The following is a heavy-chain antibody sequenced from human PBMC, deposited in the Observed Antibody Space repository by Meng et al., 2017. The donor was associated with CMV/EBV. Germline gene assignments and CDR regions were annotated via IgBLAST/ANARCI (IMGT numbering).Heavy chain of an antibody. CDR3: ATTSGSSY. J-gene: IGHJ4*02. D-gene: IGHD6-6*01. CDR2: ISPDGTLT. V-gene: IGHV3-7*01. Sequence: GGSLRLSCGSYGFTFSPFWMSWFRRAPGKGLEWVANISPDGTLTYYVDSVRGRFTISRDNTENSIYLHMSTLRAEDTAVYYCATTSGSSYWGQGAQVTVSS. CDR1: GFTFSPFW.